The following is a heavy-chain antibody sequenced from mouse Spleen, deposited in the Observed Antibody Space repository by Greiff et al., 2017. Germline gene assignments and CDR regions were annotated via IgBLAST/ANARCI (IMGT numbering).Heavy chain of an antibody. D-gene: IGHD1-1*01. Sequence: VQLQQPGAELVKPGASVKLSCKASGYTFTSYWMHWVKQRPGQGLEWIGMIHPNSGSTNYNEKFKSKATLTVDKSSSTAYMQLSSLTSEDSAVYYCARLLLRDWSFDVWGAGTTVTVSS. V-gene: IGHV1-64*01. CDR3: ARLLLRDWSFDV. CDR2: IHPNSGST. J-gene: IGHJ1*01. CDR1: GYTFTSYW.